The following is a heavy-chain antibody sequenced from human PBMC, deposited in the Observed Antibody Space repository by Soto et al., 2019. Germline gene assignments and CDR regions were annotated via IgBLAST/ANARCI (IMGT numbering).Heavy chain of an antibody. Sequence: ASVKVSCKASGYTFTGHYIHWVRQAPEQGPEWMGEIGPETGATRYAQKFQGRVTMTRDMSITTVYMELNNLSPDDTAVYYCGRGRSGQIVVFYWGQGTPVTV. CDR2: IGPETGAT. J-gene: IGHJ4*02. CDR3: GRGRSGQIVVFY. D-gene: IGHD1-26*01. V-gene: IGHV1-2*02. CDR1: GYTFTGHY.